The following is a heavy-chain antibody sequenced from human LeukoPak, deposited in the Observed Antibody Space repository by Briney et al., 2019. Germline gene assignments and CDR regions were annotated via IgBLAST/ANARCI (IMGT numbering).Heavy chain of an antibody. J-gene: IGHJ4*02. Sequence: GGSLRLSCEVSRFTFNSYWMSWVRQAPGKGLEWVANMKPLGSETYYVDSVKGRFTISRDNAKSSLYLQMNSLRAEDTAIYYCASWSGDNVVEPANYWGQGTLVTVSS. CDR1: RFTFNSYW. V-gene: IGHV3-7*01. CDR2: MKPLGSET. CDR3: ASWSGDNVVEPANY. D-gene: IGHD2-2*01.